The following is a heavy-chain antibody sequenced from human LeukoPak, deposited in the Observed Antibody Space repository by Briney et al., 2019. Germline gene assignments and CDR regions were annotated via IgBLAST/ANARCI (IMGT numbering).Heavy chain of an antibody. D-gene: IGHD6-25*01. Sequence: ASVKVSCKVSGYTLTELSMHWVRQAPGKGLEWMGGFDPEDGETIYAQKFQGRVTMTEDTSTDTAYTELSSLRSEDTAVYYCATASSIAAGYYFDYWGQGTLVTVSS. CDR2: FDPEDGET. CDR3: ATASSIAAGYYFDY. V-gene: IGHV1-24*01. CDR1: GYTLTELS. J-gene: IGHJ4*02.